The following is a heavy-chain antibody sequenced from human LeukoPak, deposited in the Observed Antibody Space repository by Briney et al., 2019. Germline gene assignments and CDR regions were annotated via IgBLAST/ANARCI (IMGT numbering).Heavy chain of an antibody. J-gene: IGHJ4*02. CDR2: IYYSGST. V-gene: IGHV4-59*01. CDR1: GGSISSYY. D-gene: IGHD1-26*01. CDR3: ARVGEQPRLDY. Sequence: SETLSLTCTVSGGSISSYYWSWIRQPPGKGLEWIGYIYYSGSTNYNPSLKSRVTISVDTSKNQFSLKLSSVTAADTGVYYCARVGEQPRLDYWGQGTLVTVSS.